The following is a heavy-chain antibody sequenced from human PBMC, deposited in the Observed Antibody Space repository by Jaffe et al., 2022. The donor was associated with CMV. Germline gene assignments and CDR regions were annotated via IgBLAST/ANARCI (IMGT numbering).Heavy chain of an antibody. CDR2: IKSKTDGGTT. Sequence: EVQLVESGGGLVKPGGSLRLSCAASGFTFSNAWMSWVRQAPGKGLEWVGRIKSKTDGGTTDYAAPVKGRFTISRDDSKNTLYLQMNSLKTEDTAVYYCTTDLGILITIFGVVIRGSDYWGQGTLVTVSS. J-gene: IGHJ4*02. V-gene: IGHV3-15*01. D-gene: IGHD3-3*01. CDR3: TTDLGILITIFGVVIRGSDY. CDR1: GFTFSNAW.